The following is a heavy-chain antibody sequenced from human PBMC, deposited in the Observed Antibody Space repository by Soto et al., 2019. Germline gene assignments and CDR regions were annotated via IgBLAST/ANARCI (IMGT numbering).Heavy chain of an antibody. Sequence: VVLLKISWRAAGYSCTTYWVGWVRQMPGKGLEWMGIIYPGDSDTKYSPSFQGQVTISADKSISTAYLQWSSLKASDTAMYYCASSRLQLAGTNYYYGMDVWGQGTTVTVSS. J-gene: IGHJ6*02. CDR3: ASSRLQLAGTNYYYGMDV. CDR2: IYPGDSDT. V-gene: IGHV5-51*01. CDR1: GYSCTTYW. D-gene: IGHD6-19*01.